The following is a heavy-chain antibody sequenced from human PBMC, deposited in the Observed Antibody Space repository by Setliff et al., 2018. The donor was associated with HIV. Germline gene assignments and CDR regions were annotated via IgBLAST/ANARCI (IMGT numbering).Heavy chain of an antibody. J-gene: IGHJ4*02. CDR3: GHRGWPFDY. CDR2: IYWDDDK. V-gene: IGHV2-5*02. Sequence: SGPTLVNPTQTLTLTCTFSGFSLSSSGVGVGWIRQPPGKALEWLALIYWDDDKRYSPFLKRRLTITKDTSKNQVVLTMTNMDPVDTATYYCGHRGWPFDYWGQGTLVTVSS. D-gene: IGHD6-19*01. CDR1: GFSLSSSGVG.